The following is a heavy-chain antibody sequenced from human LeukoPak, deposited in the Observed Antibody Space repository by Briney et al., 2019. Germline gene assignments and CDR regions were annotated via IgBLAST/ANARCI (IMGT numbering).Heavy chain of an antibody. CDR3: ARGLDYGSGRYYFDY. V-gene: IGHV4-59*12. J-gene: IGHJ4*02. CDR2: IYYSGST. D-gene: IGHD3-10*01. CDR1: GGSISSYY. Sequence: SETLSLTCTVSGGSISSYYWSWIRQPPGKGLEWIGSIYYSGSTYYNPSLKSRVTISVDTSKNQFSLKLSSVTAADTAVYYCARGLDYGSGRYYFDYWGQGTLVTVSS.